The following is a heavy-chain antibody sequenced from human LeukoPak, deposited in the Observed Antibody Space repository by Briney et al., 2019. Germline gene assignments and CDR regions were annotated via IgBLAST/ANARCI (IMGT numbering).Heavy chain of an antibody. CDR2: ISESGGST. J-gene: IGHJ4*02. Sequence: GGSLRLSCVVSGFTFSTSAMSWVRQAPGKGLEWVSGISESGGSTYYADSVKGRFTSSRDNSKNTLYLQMNSLRAEDTAIYYCAKDRGYYVDTGTINFWGQGILVTVSS. CDR3: AKDRGYYVDTGTINF. CDR1: GFTFSTSA. D-gene: IGHD3-22*01. V-gene: IGHV3-23*01.